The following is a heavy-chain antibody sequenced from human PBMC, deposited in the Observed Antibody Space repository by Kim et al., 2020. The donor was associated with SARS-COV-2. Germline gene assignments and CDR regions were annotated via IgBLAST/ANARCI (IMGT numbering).Heavy chain of an antibody. J-gene: IGHJ4*02. D-gene: IGHD3-16*01. Sequence: SVKVSCKASGGTFSSYAISWVRQPPGQGLEWMGGIIPIFGTANYAQKFQGRVTITADESTSTAYMELSSLRSEDTAVYYCARRSSGSFGGAFWALPDWGQGTLVTVSS. CDR2: IIPIFGTA. V-gene: IGHV1-69*13. CDR3: ARRSSGSFGGAFWALPD. CDR1: GGTFSSYA.